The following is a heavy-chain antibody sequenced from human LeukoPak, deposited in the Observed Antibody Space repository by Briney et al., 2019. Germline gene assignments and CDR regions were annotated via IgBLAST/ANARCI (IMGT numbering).Heavy chain of an antibody. D-gene: IGHD5-12*01. CDR1: GVSITSISYY. CDR3: ARHGYLDRGALDL. Sequence: KASETLSLTCTVSGVSITSISYYWGWIRQPPGKPLELIGNHYYSDKTYSNPSRKSRVTISIDTSNNRFALRLSSVTAADTAVYYCARHGYLDRGALDLWGQGTMVTVSS. J-gene: IGHJ3*01. V-gene: IGHV4-39*01. CDR2: HYYSDKT.